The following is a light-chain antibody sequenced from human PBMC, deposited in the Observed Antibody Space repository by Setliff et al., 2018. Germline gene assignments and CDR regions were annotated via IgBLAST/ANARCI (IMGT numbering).Light chain of an antibody. J-gene: IGLJ1*01. CDR1: NSDVGGYSY. V-gene: IGLV2-8*01. Sequence: QSALTQPPSASGSPGQSVTISCTGTNSDVGGYSYVSWYQQRPGKAPKLLIYEVSKRPSGVPDRFSGSKSGNTASLTVSGLQAEDEADYYCSSYGGDNNFVFGTGTKGTV. CDR3: SSYGGDNNFV. CDR2: EVS.